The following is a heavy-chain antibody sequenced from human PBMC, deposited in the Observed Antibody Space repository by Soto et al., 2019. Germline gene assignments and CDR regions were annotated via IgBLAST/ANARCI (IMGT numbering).Heavy chain of an antibody. CDR3: TTGDSSGWYKYYFDY. V-gene: IGHV3-15*07. CDR2: IKSKTDGGTT. D-gene: IGHD6-19*01. J-gene: IGHJ4*02. Sequence: GGSLRLSCAASGFTFSNAWMNWVRQAPGKGLEWVGRIKSKTDGGTTDYAAPVKGRFTISRDDSKNTLYLQMNSLKTEDTAVYYCTTGDSSGWYKYYFDYWGQGTLVTVSS. CDR1: GFTFSNAW.